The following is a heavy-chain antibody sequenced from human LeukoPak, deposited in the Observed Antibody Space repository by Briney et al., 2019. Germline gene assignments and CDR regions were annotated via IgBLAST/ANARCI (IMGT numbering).Heavy chain of an antibody. J-gene: IGHJ3*02. CDR2: IYSGGST. V-gene: IGHV3-53*01. Sequence: GGSLRLSCAASGFTFSSYSMSWVRQAPGKGLEWVSVIYSGGSTDYADSVKGRFTISRDNSKNTLYLQMNSLRVEDTAVYYCARSSHYDILTGYPEEDAFDIWGQGTMVTVSS. D-gene: IGHD3-9*01. CDR3: ARSSHYDILTGYPEEDAFDI. CDR1: GFTFSSYS.